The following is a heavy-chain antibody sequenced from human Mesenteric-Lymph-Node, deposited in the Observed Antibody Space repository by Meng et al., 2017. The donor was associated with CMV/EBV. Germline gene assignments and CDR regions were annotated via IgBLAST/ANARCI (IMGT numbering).Heavy chain of an antibody. D-gene: IGHD3/OR15-3a*01. Sequence: ASRFTLRSAWMSWVRQAPGKGLEWVGRVKSKTDGEITDYAAPVQGRFIIARDDSKNTVYLQMNGLKAEDTAVYYCAKGGPFGTYFDYWGQGALVTVSS. V-gene: IGHV3-15*01. J-gene: IGHJ4*02. CDR1: RFTLRSAW. CDR3: AKGGPFGTYFDY. CDR2: VKSKTDGEIT.